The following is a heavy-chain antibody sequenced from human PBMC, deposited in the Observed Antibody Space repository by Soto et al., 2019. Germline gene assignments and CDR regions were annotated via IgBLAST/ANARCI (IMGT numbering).Heavy chain of an antibody. Sequence: GGSLRLSCAASGFTFSGSAMHWVRQASGKGLEWVGRIRSKANSYATAYAASVKGRFTISRDDSKNTAYLQMNSLKTEDTAVYYCTRSPYCSGGSCYSYAFDIWGQGTMVTVS. CDR2: IRSKANSYAT. CDR1: GFTFSGSA. V-gene: IGHV3-73*01. CDR3: TRSPYCSGGSCYSYAFDI. J-gene: IGHJ3*02. D-gene: IGHD2-15*01.